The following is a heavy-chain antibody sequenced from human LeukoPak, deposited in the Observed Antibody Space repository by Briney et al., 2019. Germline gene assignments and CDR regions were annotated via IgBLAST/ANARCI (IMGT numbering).Heavy chain of an antibody. Sequence: SETLSLTCTVSGGSISSYYWSWIRQPPGKGLEWIGYIYYTGSTNYSPSLKSRVIISVDTSKNQFSLKLSSVTAADTAVYYCARLDELLAFDYWGQGALGTVSS. J-gene: IGHJ4*02. V-gene: IGHV4-59*08. CDR3: ARLDELLAFDY. D-gene: IGHD2-15*01. CDR2: IYYTGST. CDR1: GGSISSYY.